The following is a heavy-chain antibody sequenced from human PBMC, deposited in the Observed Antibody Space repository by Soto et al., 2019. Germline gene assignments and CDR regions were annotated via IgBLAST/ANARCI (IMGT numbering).Heavy chain of an antibody. CDR2: INPNGGST. D-gene: IGHD3-9*01. J-gene: IGHJ3*01. V-gene: IGHV1-46*01. CDR3: ATLGPYYDILTGQQIRDAFDR. CDR1: GYTFTSYY. Sequence: QVQLVQSGAEVKKPGASVKLSCKASGYTFTSYYIHWVRQAPGQGLAWMGIINPNGGSTNYPHNFQGRVTMTRHTSTSTVYMELTSLTSEDTAVYYCATLGPYYDILTGQQIRDAFDRWGQGTMVTVSS.